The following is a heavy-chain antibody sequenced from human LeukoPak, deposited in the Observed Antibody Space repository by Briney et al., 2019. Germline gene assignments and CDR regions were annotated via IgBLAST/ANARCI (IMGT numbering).Heavy chain of an antibody. J-gene: IGHJ3*02. CDR2: IKEDGSEK. D-gene: IGHD3-10*01. V-gene: IGHV3-7*03. CDR1: GFTLSSYW. Sequence: GGSLRLSCAASGFTLSSYWMSWVRQAPGKGLEWVANIKEDGSEKYYVDSVKGRFTISRDNAQNSVYLHMNSLTAGDTALYYCARDWVAGVPFDAFDIWGQGTMVSVSS. CDR3: ARDWVAGVPFDAFDI.